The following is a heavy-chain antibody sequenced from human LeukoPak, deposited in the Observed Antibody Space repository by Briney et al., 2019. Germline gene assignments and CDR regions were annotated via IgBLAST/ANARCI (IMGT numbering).Heavy chain of an antibody. D-gene: IGHD5-18*01. V-gene: IGHV3-21*01. J-gene: IGHJ6*02. Sequence: GSLRLSCAASGFTFSSYSMNWVRQAPGKGLEWVSSISSSSSYIYYADSVKGRFTISRDNSKNTLYLQMNSLRAEDTAVYYCAKPVGAMADYYYYGMDVWGQGTTVTVSS. CDR1: GFTFSSYS. CDR2: ISSSSSYI. CDR3: AKPVGAMADYYYYGMDV.